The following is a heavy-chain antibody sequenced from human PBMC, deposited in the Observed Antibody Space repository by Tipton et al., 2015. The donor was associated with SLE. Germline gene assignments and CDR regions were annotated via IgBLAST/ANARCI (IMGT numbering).Heavy chain of an antibody. J-gene: IGHJ6*02. CDR2: ISSSSSTI. CDR3: ARSNYGDYYYYGMDV. D-gene: IGHD4-17*01. V-gene: IGHV3-48*01. CDR1: GFTFSSYS. Sequence: SLRLSCAASGFTFSSYSMNWVRQAPGKGLEWVSYISSSSSTIYYADSVKGRFTISRDSAKNSLYLQMNSLRAEDTAVYYCARSNYGDYYYYGMDVWGQGTTVTVSS.